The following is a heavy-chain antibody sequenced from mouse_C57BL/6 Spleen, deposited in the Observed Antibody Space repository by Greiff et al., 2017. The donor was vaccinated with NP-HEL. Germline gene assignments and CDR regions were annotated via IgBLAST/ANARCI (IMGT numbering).Heavy chain of an antibody. CDR2: ISYSGST. V-gene: IGHV3-1*01. D-gene: IGHD3-2*01. J-gene: IGHJ4*01. Sequence: EVQGVESGPGMVKPSQSLSLTCTVTGYSITSGYDWHWIRHFPGNKLEWMGYISYSGSTNYNPSLKSRISITHDTSKNHFFLKLNSVTTEDTATYYCAREDRDAMDYWGQGTSVTVSS. CDR3: AREDRDAMDY. CDR1: GYSITSGYD.